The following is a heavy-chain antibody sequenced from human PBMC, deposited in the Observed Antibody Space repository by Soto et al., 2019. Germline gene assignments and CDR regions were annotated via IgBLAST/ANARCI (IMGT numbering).Heavy chain of an antibody. V-gene: IGHV4-34*01. CDR2: INHSGST. CDR1: GGSFSGYY. CDR3: ARGHGLWLNYYGMDV. D-gene: IGHD3-16*01. J-gene: IGHJ6*02. Sequence: QVQLQQWGAGLLKPSETLSLTCAVYGGSFSGYYWSWIRQPPGKGLEWIGEINHSGSTNYNPSLKSRVTISVDTSKNQFSLKLSSVTAADTAVYYCARGHGLWLNYYGMDVWGQGTTVTVSS.